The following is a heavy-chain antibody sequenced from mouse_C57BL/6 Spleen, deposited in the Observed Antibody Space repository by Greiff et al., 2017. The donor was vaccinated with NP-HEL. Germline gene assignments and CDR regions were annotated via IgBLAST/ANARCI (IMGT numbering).Heavy chain of an antibody. CDR2: IDPETGGT. Sequence: VKLVESGAELVRPGASVTLSCKASGYTFTDYEMHWVKQTPVHGLEWIGAIDPETGGTAYNQKFKGKAILTADKSSSTAYMELRSLTSEDSAVYYCTRRTTVVATDAMDYWGQGTSVTVSS. CDR3: TRRTTVVATDAMDY. J-gene: IGHJ4*01. V-gene: IGHV1-15*01. D-gene: IGHD1-1*01. CDR1: GYTFTDYE.